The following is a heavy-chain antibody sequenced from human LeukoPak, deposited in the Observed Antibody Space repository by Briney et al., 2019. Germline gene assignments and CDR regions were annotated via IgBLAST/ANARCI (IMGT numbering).Heavy chain of an antibody. D-gene: IGHD5-18*01. CDR2: IDYRGST. Sequence: SETLSLTCTVSGGSISTYYWSWIRQPPGKGLEWIAYIDYRGSTTYNPSLRSRVTISVDTSRNQFSLKLYSVTAADTAVYYCARSRSGYSYDHAALEIWGQGTMVTVSS. V-gene: IGHV4-59*01. CDR3: ARSRSGYSYDHAALEI. J-gene: IGHJ3*02. CDR1: GGSISTYY.